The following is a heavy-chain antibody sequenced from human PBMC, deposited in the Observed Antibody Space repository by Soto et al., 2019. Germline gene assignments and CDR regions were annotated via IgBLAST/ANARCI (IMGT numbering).Heavy chain of an antibody. Sequence: QVQLVQSGAEVKKPGSSVKVSCQASGGTPSNSAMSWVRQAPGQGLEWMGGIIPVFGIVNYAQKFQGRVTIPADESTNTAYMDLGSLKSDDTAVYYCASGRIVVVGSRAYYGMDVWGQGTTVTVSS. V-gene: IGHV1-69*01. CDR1: GGTPSNSA. CDR2: IIPVFGIV. J-gene: IGHJ6*02. CDR3: ASGRIVVVGSRAYYGMDV. D-gene: IGHD3-22*01.